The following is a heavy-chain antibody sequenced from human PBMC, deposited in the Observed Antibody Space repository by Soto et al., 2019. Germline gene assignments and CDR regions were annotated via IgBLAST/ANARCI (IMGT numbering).Heavy chain of an antibody. J-gene: IGHJ4*02. CDR3: AKARAQYYDFWSGYPVDY. V-gene: IGHV3-23*03. CDR1: GFTFYSFA. CDR2: IYSGGST. D-gene: IGHD3-3*01. Sequence: PGGSLRLSCAASGFTFYSFAMAWVRQAPGKGLEWVSVIYSGGSTYYADSVKGRFTISRDNSKNTLYLQMNSLRAEDTAVYYCAKARAQYYDFWSGYPVDYWGQGTLVTVSS.